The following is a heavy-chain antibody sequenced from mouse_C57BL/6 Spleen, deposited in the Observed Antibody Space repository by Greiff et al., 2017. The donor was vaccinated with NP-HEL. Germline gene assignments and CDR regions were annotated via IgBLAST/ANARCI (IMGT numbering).Heavy chain of an antibody. CDR3: ARRWLLRYFDV. CDR1: GYTFTSYW. CDR2: IDPSDSYT. V-gene: IGHV1-50*01. Sequence: QVQLKQPGAELVKPGASVKLSCKASGYTFTSYWMQWVKQRPGQGLEWIGEIDPSDSYTNYNQKFKGKATLTVDTSSSTAYMQLSSLTSEDSAVYYCARRWLLRYFDVWGTGTTVTVSS. J-gene: IGHJ1*03. D-gene: IGHD2-3*01.